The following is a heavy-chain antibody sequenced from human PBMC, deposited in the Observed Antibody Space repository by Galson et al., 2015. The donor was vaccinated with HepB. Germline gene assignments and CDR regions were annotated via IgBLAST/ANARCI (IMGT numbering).Heavy chain of an antibody. Sequence: LRLSCSASGFTFRYYYMSWIRQAPGKGLEWVSYISSSSSYTNYGDSVKGRFTISRDNAKNSLYLQMNSLRAEDTAVYYCARDFFDSGYHRGGMNWFDPWGQGTLVTVSS. V-gene: IGHV3-11*06. CDR3: ARDFFDSGYHRGGMNWFDP. CDR1: GFTFRYYY. J-gene: IGHJ5*02. CDR2: ISSSSSYT. D-gene: IGHD5-12*01.